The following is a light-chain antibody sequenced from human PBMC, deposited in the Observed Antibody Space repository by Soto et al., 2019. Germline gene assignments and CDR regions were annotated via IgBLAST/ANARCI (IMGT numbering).Light chain of an antibody. J-gene: IGLJ2*01. CDR3: AAWDDSLNGEVV. CDR2: STN. CDR1: SSNIGSNS. V-gene: IGLV1-44*01. Sequence: QSVLTQPPSASGTPGQRVTISCSGSSSNIGSNSVNWYQQPPGTAPKLLIYSTNQRPSGVPDRFSGSKSDTSASLAISGLQSEDEADYYCAAWDDSLNGEVVFGGGTKLTVL.